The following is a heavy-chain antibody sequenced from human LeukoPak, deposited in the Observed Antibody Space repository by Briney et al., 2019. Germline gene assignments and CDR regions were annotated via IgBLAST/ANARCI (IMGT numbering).Heavy chain of an antibody. CDR2: ISSSSSTI. V-gene: IGHV3-48*01. Sequence: GGSLRLSCAASGFTFSSYSINWVRQAPEKGLEWVSYISSSSSTIYYADSVKGRFTISRDNSKNTLYLQMNSLRAEDTAVYYCATSQGYYWGQGTLVIVSS. J-gene: IGHJ4*02. CDR1: GFTFSSYS. CDR3: ATSQGYY.